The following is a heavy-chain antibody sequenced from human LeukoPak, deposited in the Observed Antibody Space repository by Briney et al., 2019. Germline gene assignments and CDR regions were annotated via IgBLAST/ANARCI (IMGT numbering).Heavy chain of an antibody. CDR3: ARDPSLVTLYFFDY. CDR1: GYTFRGNY. J-gene: IGHJ4*02. Sequence: ASVKISCKASGYTFRGNYKHWMRQAPGQGLEWMGWIDANNGDTKSAQKLQGRVTMSRDTSISTAYMDLSSLSPDDAAVYYCARDPSLVTLYFFDYWGQGTLVTVSS. D-gene: IGHD4-11*01. CDR2: IDANNGDT. V-gene: IGHV1-2*02.